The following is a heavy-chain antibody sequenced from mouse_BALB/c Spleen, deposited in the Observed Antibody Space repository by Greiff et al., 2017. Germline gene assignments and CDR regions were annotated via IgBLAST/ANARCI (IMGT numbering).Heavy chain of an antibody. V-gene: IGHV3-6*01. J-gene: IGHJ4*01. CDR3: ARIYYDYDGGYAMDY. D-gene: IGHD2-4*01. Sequence: EVQLQESGPGLVKPSQSLSLTCSVTGYSITSGYYWNWIRQFPGNKLEWMGYISYDGSNNYNPSLKNRISITRDTSKNQFFLQLNSVTTEDTATYYCARIYYDYDGGYAMDYWGQGTSVTVSS. CDR2: ISYDGSN. CDR1: GYSITSGYY.